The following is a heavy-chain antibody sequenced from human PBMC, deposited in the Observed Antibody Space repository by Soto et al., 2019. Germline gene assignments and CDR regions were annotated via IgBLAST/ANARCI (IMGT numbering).Heavy chain of an antibody. Sequence: QVQLQESGPGLVKPSETLSLTCTVSGDSISSYFWSWIRQPPGKALECIGYIYYSGSTNYNPSLKSRVTISVDTSKNQFSLKLNSVTAADTALYYCARIPFISSSWQPLYFDLWGRGTLVTVSS. CDR2: IYYSGST. D-gene: IGHD6-13*01. CDR1: GDSISSYF. J-gene: IGHJ2*01. CDR3: ARIPFISSSWQPLYFDL. V-gene: IGHV4-59*01.